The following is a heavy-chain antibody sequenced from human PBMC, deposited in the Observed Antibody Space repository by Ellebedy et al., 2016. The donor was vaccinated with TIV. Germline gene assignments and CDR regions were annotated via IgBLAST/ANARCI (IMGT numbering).Heavy chain of an antibody. Sequence: AASVKVSCKVSGYTLTELSMHWVRHTPGKGLEWMGGFHPEDGETIYAQKFQGRVTMTEDTSTDTAYMELSRLTSEDTAVYYCATEVGATGIIDYWGQGTLVTISS. CDR2: FHPEDGET. CDR1: GYTLTELS. CDR3: ATEVGATGIIDY. D-gene: IGHD1-26*01. J-gene: IGHJ4*02. V-gene: IGHV1-24*01.